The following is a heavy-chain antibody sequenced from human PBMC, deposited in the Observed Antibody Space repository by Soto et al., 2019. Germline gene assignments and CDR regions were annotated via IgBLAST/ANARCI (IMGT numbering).Heavy chain of an antibody. D-gene: IGHD3-22*01. V-gene: IGHV3-73*02. CDR2: IRSKANSYAT. Sequence: EVQLVESGGGLVQPGGSLKLSCAASGFTFSGSAMHWVRQASGKGLEWVGRIRSKANSYATAYAASVKGRFTISRDDSKNTAYLQMNSLKNEDTAVYYCTRHTGGYYDSSGYQPTLYYYYGMDVWGQGTTVTVSS. CDR3: TRHTGGYYDSSGYQPTLYYYYGMDV. CDR1: GFTFSGSA. J-gene: IGHJ6*02.